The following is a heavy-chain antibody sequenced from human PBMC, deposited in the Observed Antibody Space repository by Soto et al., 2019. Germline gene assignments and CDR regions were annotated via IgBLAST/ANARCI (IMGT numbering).Heavy chain of an antibody. J-gene: IGHJ5*02. Sequence: PSETLSLTCTVSGGSISSYYWSWIRQPPGKGLEWIGYIYYSGSTNYNPSLKSRVTISVDTSKNQFSLKLSSVTAADTAVYYCARDTGIAAAGTDWVDPWGQGTLVT. D-gene: IGHD6-13*01. CDR2: IYYSGST. CDR3: ARDTGIAAAGTDWVDP. CDR1: GGSISSYY. V-gene: IGHV4-59*01.